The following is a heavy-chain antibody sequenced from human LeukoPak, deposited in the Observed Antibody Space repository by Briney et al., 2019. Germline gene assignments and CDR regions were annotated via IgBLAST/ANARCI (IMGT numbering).Heavy chain of an antibody. D-gene: IGHD3-10*01. Sequence: AGGSLRLSCAASGFTFSSCGMHWVRQAPGKGLEWVAVISYDGSNKYYADSVKVRFTISRDNSKNTLYLQMNSLRAEDTAVYYCAKDPTDAETYYYGSGSHFDYWGQGTLVTVSS. CDR1: GFTFSSCG. J-gene: IGHJ4*02. CDR2: ISYDGSNK. CDR3: AKDPTDAETYYYGSGSHFDY. V-gene: IGHV3-30*18.